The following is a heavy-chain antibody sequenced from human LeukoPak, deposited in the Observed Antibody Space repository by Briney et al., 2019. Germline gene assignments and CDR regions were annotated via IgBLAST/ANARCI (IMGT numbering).Heavy chain of an antibody. V-gene: IGHV4-39*07. Sequence: SETLSLTCTVSGGSISSSSYYWGWIRQPPGKGLEWIGSIYYSGSTYYNPSLKSRVTISVDTSKNQFSLKLSSVTAADTAVYYCARTVPMVRGVINWFDPWGQGTLVTVSS. J-gene: IGHJ5*02. D-gene: IGHD3-10*01. CDR2: IYYSGST. CDR1: GGSISSSSYY. CDR3: ARTVPMVRGVINWFDP.